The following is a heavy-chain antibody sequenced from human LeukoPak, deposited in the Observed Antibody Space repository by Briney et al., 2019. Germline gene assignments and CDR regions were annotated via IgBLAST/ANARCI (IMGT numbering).Heavy chain of an antibody. Sequence: GGSLRLSCAASGFTFSSYAMSWVRQAPGKGLEWVSAISGSGGSTYYADSVKGRFTISRDNSKNTLYLQMNSLRAEDTAVYYCAEGPDRRITMVRGVTRAYYYYGMDVWGQGTTVTVSS. CDR2: ISGSGGST. CDR3: AEGPDRRITMVRGVTRAYYYYGMDV. V-gene: IGHV3-23*01. J-gene: IGHJ6*02. D-gene: IGHD3-10*01. CDR1: GFTFSSYA.